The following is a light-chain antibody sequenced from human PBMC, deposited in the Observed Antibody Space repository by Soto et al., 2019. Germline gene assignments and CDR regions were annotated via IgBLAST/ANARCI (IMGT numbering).Light chain of an antibody. CDR1: QSVYNNY. CDR3: HQRYNWPRVT. J-gene: IGKJ5*01. Sequence: IVLTQSPCTLSLSPGERATLSCRAIQSVYNNYIAWYQQKPGQAPRTVIYDVSNRATGIPARFSGSGSGTDFTLTITSLEPEDFAVYFCHQRYNWPRVTFGQGTRLEI. CDR2: DVS. V-gene: IGKV3-11*01.